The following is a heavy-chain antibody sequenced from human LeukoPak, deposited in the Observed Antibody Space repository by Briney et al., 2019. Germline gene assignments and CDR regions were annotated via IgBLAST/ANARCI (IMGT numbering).Heavy chain of an antibody. D-gene: IGHD1-26*01. V-gene: IGHV1-18*01. Sequence: GASVKVSCKASGYTFTNYGITWVRQAPGQGLEWMGWISTYNRNTNYAQNLQGRVTMTTDTSTDTVYMELRSLTSHDTAVYYCARGMGPTTFADFDYWGQGTLVTVSS. CDR1: GYTFTNYG. CDR3: ARGMGPTTFADFDY. J-gene: IGHJ4*02. CDR2: ISTYNRNT.